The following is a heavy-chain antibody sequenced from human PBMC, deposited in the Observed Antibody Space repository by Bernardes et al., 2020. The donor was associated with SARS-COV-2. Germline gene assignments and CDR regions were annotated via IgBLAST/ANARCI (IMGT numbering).Heavy chain of an antibody. CDR1: GFTFSSYA. D-gene: IGHD4-17*01. CDR2: ISYDGSNK. V-gene: IGHV3-30-3*01. Sequence: GGSLRLSCAASGFTFSSYAMHWVRQAPGKGLEWVAVISYDGSNKYYADSVKGRFTISRDNSKNTLYLQMNSLRAEDTAVYYCARSLGYGDYVGWGQGTLVTVSS. J-gene: IGHJ4*02. CDR3: ARSLGYGDYVG.